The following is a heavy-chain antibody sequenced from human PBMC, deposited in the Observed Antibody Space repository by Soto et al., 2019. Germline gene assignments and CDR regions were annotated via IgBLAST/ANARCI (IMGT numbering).Heavy chain of an antibody. CDR2: INHSGST. Sequence: PSETLSLTCAVYGGSFSGYYWSWIRQPPGKGLEWIGEINHSGSTNYNPSLKSRVTISVDTSKNQFSLKLSSVTAADTAVYYCATLPVAGTNTTSDYWGQGTLVT. J-gene: IGHJ4*02. D-gene: IGHD6-19*01. CDR1: GGSFSGYY. CDR3: ATLPVAGTNTTSDY. V-gene: IGHV4-34*01.